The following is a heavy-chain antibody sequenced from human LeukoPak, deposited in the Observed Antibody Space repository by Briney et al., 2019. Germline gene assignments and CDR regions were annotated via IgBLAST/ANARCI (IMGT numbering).Heavy chain of an antibody. D-gene: IGHD3-9*01. J-gene: IGHJ4*02. V-gene: IGHV4-39*07. CDR3: ARGEDFERYYLAY. CDR2: IYYSGST. Sequence: SETLSLTCTVSGGSISSNSYYWGWIRQPPGKGLEWIGSIYYSGSTYYNPSLKSRVTISVETSKNQFSLKLSSATAADTAVYFCARGEDFERYYLAYWGQGTLVTVSS. CDR1: GGSISSNSYY.